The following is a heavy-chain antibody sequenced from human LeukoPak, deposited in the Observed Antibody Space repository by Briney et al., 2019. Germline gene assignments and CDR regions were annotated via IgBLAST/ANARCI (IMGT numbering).Heavy chain of an antibody. D-gene: IGHD2-15*01. CDR2: INPSGGST. Sequence: ASVKVSCKASGYTFTSYYMHWVRQAPGQGLEWMGIINPSGGSTSYAQKFQGRVTMTRDTSTSTVYMELSSLRSEDTAVYHCARCEGESGGSSWFDPWGQGTLVTVSS. J-gene: IGHJ5*02. CDR1: GYTFTSYY. CDR3: ARCEGESGGSSWFDP. V-gene: IGHV1-46*01.